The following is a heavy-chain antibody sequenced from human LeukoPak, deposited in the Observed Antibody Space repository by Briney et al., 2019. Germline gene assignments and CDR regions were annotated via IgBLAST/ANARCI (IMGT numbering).Heavy chain of an antibody. CDR3: ARVYCGGDCYSTEPYYYYYGMDV. J-gene: IGHJ6*02. D-gene: IGHD2-21*02. CDR1: GGTFSSYA. Sequence: ASVKVPCKASGGTFSSYAISWVRQAPGQGLEWMGRIIPILGMANYAQKFQGRVTITADKSTSTAYMELSSLRSEDTAVYYCARVYCGGDCYSTEPYYYYYGMDVWGQGTTVTVSS. CDR2: IIPILGMA. V-gene: IGHV1-69*04.